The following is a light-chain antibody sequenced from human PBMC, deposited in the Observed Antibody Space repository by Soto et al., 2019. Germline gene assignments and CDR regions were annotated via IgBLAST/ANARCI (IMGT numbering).Light chain of an antibody. Sequence: QSALTQPASVSGSPGQSITISCTGTSSDVGGYNYVSWYQQHPGKAPKLMIYEVSNRPSGVSNRLSGSKSGNTASLTISGLQAEDEADYYCIAYTSSSNPYVFGTGTKVTVL. CDR3: IAYTSSSNPYV. J-gene: IGLJ1*01. V-gene: IGLV2-14*01. CDR2: EVS. CDR1: SSDVGGYNY.